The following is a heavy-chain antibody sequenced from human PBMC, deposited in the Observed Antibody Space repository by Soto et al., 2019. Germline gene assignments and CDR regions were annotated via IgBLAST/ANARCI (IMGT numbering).Heavy chain of an antibody. J-gene: IGHJ4*02. Sequence: QITLQESGPTLVQPTQPLTLTCTFSGFSFTTAGVAVGWIRQTPGGALEWLTLIYYNDDRRFSPSLKTRLTITGDTSKNHVVLSPTNVDPGDTATYFCAHSDGGYEIIDFDFWGQGIPVTVSS. V-gene: IGHV2-5*01. D-gene: IGHD5-12*01. CDR1: GFSFTTAGVA. CDR2: IYYNDDR. CDR3: AHSDGGYEIIDFDF.